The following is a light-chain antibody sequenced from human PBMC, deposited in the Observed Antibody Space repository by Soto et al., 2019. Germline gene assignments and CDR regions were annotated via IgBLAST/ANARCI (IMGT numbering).Light chain of an antibody. CDR1: QSVSSN. CDR3: QQYDNWWT. CDR2: AAS. J-gene: IGKJ1*01. Sequence: EIVLRQSPVTLSLSPGERATLSCRASQSVSSNLAWYQQKPGQAPRVLIYAASTRATGIPDRFSGSGSGTEFTLTISSLHSEDFGVYYCQQYDNWWTFGQGTKVDIK. V-gene: IGKV3-15*01.